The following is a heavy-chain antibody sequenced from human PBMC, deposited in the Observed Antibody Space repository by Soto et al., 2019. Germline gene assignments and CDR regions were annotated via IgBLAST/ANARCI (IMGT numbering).Heavy chain of an antibody. V-gene: IGHV1-18*01. Sequence: QVQLVQSGAEVKKPGASVKVSCKASGYTFTSYGISWVRQAPGQGLEWMGWISAYNGNTNYAQKLQGRVTMTTDTSTSTAYMELRSLRSDDTAVYYCARDRPVLRFLEWLFGYYYYGMDVWGQGTTVPVSS. CDR1: GYTFTSYG. J-gene: IGHJ6*02. CDR2: ISAYNGNT. D-gene: IGHD3-3*01. CDR3: ARDRPVLRFLEWLFGYYYYGMDV.